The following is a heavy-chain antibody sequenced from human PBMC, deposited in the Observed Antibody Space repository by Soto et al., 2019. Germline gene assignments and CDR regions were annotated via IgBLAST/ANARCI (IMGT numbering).Heavy chain of an antibody. CDR3: ARGRNWFDP. CDR1: GGSISSSSYY. V-gene: IGHV4-39*01. Sequence: PSETLSLTFTVSGGSISSSSYYWGWIRQPPGKGLEWIGSIYYSGSTYYNPSLKSRVTISVDTSKNQFSLKLSSVTAEDTAVYYCARGRNWFDPWGQGTLVTVPQ. J-gene: IGHJ5*02. CDR2: IYYSGST.